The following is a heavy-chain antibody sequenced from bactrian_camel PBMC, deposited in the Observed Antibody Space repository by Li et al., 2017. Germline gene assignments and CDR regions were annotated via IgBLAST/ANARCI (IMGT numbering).Heavy chain of an antibody. J-gene: IGHJ4*01. CDR1: GLTFSNYY. CDR3: AGGAVPYAINYV. D-gene: IGHD1*01. Sequence: LVESGGGLVQPGGSLRLSCAASGLTFSNYYMNWVRQAPGKGLQWVAWINSDGTTTYYADSVKGRFTISRDNAKNTMLLQMNSLKPEDTAVYRCAGGAVPYAINYVWGSGTQVTVS. V-gene: IGHV3-2*01. CDR2: INSDGTTT.